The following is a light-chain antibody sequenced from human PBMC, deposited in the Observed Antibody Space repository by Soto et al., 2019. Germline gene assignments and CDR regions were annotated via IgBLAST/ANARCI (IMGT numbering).Light chain of an antibody. Sequence: QSALTQPASVSGSPGQSITISCTGSSSDVGGYNYVSWYQHHPGKAPKLLIYNVSDRPSGVSNRFSGSKSGNTASLTISGLQAEDEADYYCNSYTTSSTQVFGGGTKLTVL. CDR3: NSYTTSSTQV. J-gene: IGLJ3*02. V-gene: IGLV2-14*03. CDR1: SSDVGGYNY. CDR2: NVS.